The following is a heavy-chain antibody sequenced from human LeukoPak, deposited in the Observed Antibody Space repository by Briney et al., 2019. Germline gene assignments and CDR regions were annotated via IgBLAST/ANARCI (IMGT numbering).Heavy chain of an antibody. CDR2: IYTSGST. D-gene: IGHD3-16*02. CDR1: GGSISSGSYY. Sequence: PSETLSLTCTVSGGSISSGSYYWSWIRQPAGKGLEWIGRIYTSGSTNYNPSLKSRVTISVDTSKNQFSLKLSSVTAADTAVYYCARRGELSPQVDYWGQGTLVTVSS. V-gene: IGHV4-61*02. J-gene: IGHJ4*02. CDR3: ARRGELSPQVDY.